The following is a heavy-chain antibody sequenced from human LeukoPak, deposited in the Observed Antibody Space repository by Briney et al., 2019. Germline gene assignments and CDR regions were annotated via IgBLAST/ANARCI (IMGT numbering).Heavy chain of an antibody. J-gene: IGHJ4*02. Sequence: PSETLSLTCTVSGGSISSGGYYWRWIRQHPGKGLEWIGYIYYSGSTYYNPSLKSRVTISVDTSKNQFSLKLSSVTAADTAVYYCAREAAFVGGDYVSQTVDYWGQGTLVTVSS. D-gene: IGHD4-17*01. V-gene: IGHV4-31*03. CDR3: AREAAFVGGDYVSQTVDY. CDR2: IYYSGST. CDR1: GGSISSGGYY.